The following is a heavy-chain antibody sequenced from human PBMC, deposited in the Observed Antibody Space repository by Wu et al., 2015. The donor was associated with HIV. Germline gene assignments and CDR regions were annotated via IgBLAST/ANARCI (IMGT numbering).Heavy chain of an antibody. D-gene: IGHD3-9*01. CDR3: ARGQELYYGILTGYSSFDY. Sequence: QVQLVQSGAEVKKPGSSVKVSCKASGGTFSSYAISWVRQAPGQGLEWMGGIIPIFGTANYAQKFQGRVTITADESTSTAYMELSSLRSEDTAVYYCARGQELYYGILTGYSSFDYWGQGTLVTVSS. J-gene: IGHJ4*02. CDR1: GGTFSSYA. CDR2: IIPIFGTA. V-gene: IGHV1-69*12.